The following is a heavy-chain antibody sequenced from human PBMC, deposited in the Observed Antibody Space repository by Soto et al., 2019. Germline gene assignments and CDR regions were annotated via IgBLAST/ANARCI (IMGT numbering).Heavy chain of an antibody. CDR3: ARDTSGALLGYYYYGMDV. Sequence: ASVKVSCKASGYTFTSYGISWVRQAPGQGLEWMGWISAYNGNTNYAQKLQGRVTMTTDTSTSTAYMELRSLRSDDTAVYYCARDTSGALLGYYYYGMDVWGQGTTVTVSS. J-gene: IGHJ6*02. CDR2: ISAYNGNT. V-gene: IGHV1-18*01. D-gene: IGHD7-27*01. CDR1: GYTFTSYG.